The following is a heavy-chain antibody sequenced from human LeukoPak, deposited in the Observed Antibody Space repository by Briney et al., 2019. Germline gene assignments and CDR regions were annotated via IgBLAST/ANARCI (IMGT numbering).Heavy chain of an antibody. J-gene: IGHJ6*02. CDR1: GDSVSSNSVT. CDR3: VWGFYYTGMDV. V-gene: IGHV6-1*01. Sequence: SQTLSLTCAISGDSVSSNSVTWNWIRQSPSRGLEWLGRTYYRSKWYNDYAISLKSRVTINADTSKNQFSLQLNSVTPEDTAVYYCVWGFYYTGMDVWGQGTTVTVSS. CDR2: TYYRSKWYN. D-gene: IGHD3-16*01.